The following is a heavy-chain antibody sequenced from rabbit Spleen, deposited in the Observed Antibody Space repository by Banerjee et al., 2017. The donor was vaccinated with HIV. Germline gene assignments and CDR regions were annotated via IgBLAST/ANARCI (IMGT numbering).Heavy chain of an antibody. D-gene: IGHD1-1*01. CDR3: ARDLAAWNSGSYAFNL. J-gene: IGHJ4*01. Sequence: QSLEVSGGDLVKPGASLTLTCTASGFSFSSSDYMCWVRQAPGKGPEWIACIYNGDDTTYYATWVHGRLTISKASSTTVTLQMTSLTAADTATYFCARDLAAWNSGSYAFNLWGPGTLVTVS. V-gene: IGHV1S40*01. CDR1: GFSFSSSDY. CDR2: IYNGDDTT.